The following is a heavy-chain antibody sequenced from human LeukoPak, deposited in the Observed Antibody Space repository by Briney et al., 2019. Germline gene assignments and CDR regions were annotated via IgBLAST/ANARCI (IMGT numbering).Heavy chain of an antibody. V-gene: IGHV3-48*03. J-gene: IGHJ4*02. CDR3: ARRSGRRYEY. CDR1: GFTFRSYE. Sequence: GGSLRLSCAASGFTFRSYEMNWVRHAPGRGLEWVSHISGGGEFTVYPDAVKGRFTISRDNAKNSLYPQMNSLRVEDTGVYYCARRSGRRYEYWGQGVLVTVSP. D-gene: IGHD5-24*01. CDR2: ISGGGEFT.